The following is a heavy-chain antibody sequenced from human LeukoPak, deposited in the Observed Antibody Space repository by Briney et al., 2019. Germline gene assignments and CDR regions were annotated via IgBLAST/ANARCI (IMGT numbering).Heavy chain of an antibody. Sequence: PGGSLRLSCAASGFTFSSYAMHWVRQAPGKGLEWVAVISYDGSNKYYADSVKGRFTISRDNSKNTLYLQMNSLRAEDTAVYYCARVGRDGYSWADWRWFDPWGQGTLVTVSS. V-gene: IGHV3-30*14. CDR3: ARVGRDGYSWADWRWFDP. CDR1: GFTFSSYA. CDR2: ISYDGSNK. D-gene: IGHD5-24*01. J-gene: IGHJ5*02.